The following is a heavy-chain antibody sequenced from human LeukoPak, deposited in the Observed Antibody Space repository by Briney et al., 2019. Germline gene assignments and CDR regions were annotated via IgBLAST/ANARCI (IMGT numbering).Heavy chain of an antibody. CDR1: GYTFTGYY. CDR3: AREGVVEYYFDY. V-gene: IGHV1-2*02. D-gene: IGHD3-3*01. Sequence: ASVKVSCKASGYTFTGYYMHWVRQAPGQGLEWMGWISPNSGGTNYAQKFQGRVTMTRDTSISTAYMELSRLRSDDTAVYYCAREGVVEYYFDYWGQGTLVTVSS. J-gene: IGHJ4*02. CDR2: ISPNSGGT.